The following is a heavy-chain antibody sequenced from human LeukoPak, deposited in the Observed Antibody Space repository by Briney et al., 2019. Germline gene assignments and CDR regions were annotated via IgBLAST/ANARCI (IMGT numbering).Heavy chain of an antibody. CDR1: GGSFSGYY. Sequence: PSETLSLTCAVYGGSFSGYYWSWIRQPPGKGLEWIGEINHSGSTNYNPSLKSRVTISVDTSKNQFSLKLSSVTAEDTAVYYCARVRREMKRSLGRTTEYSHYYYMDVWGKGTTVTVSS. J-gene: IGHJ6*03. CDR3: ARVRREMKRSLGRTTEYSHYYYMDV. V-gene: IGHV4-34*01. CDR2: INHSGST. D-gene: IGHD1/OR15-1a*01.